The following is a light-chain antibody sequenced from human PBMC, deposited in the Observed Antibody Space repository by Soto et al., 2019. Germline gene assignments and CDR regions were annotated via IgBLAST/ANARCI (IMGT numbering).Light chain of an antibody. CDR3: AAWDVSLNGYV. J-gene: IGLJ1*01. Sequence: QSVLTQPPSASGTPGHRVTISCSGSSSNIGSNTVDWYQQLPGTAPTLLICCNNQRPSGVPDRFSGSKSGTSASLAISGLQSEDEADYYCAAWDVSLNGYVFGTGTKLTVL. CDR1: SSNIGSNT. V-gene: IGLV1-44*01. CDR2: CNN.